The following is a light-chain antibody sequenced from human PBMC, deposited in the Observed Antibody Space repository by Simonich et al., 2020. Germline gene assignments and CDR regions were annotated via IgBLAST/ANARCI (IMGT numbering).Light chain of an antibody. CDR1: SMDVGGYNY. CDR2: EGS. V-gene: IGLV2-8*01. CDR3: CSYAGSVV. Sequence: QSALTQPPSASGSPGQSVTISCTGTSMDVGGYNYVSWYQQHPGKAPKHMIYEGSKRPSGVSNRFSGSKSGNTASLTISGLQAEDEADYYCCSYAGSVVFGGGTKLTVL. J-gene: IGLJ2*01.